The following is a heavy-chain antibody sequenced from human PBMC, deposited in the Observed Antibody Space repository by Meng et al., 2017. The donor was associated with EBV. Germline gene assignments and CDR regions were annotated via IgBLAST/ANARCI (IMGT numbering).Heavy chain of an antibody. CDR2: FLPRLGAP. V-gene: IGHV1-69*01. CDR1: GGPFRYYA. Sequence: QGLWVQSPAEVKKPGSSVKVSCKTSGGPFRYYAISWVRQAPGQGLEWLGGFLPRLGAPNYAQKFHGRVKITADESTSTHYMDLSSMRSEDTAIYYCASESGRGYTPDYWGQGTLVTVSS. D-gene: IGHD3-10*01. J-gene: IGHJ4*02. CDR3: ASESGRGYTPDY.